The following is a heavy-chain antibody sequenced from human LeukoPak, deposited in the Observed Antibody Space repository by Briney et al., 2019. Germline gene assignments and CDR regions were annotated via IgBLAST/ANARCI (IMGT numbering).Heavy chain of an antibody. V-gene: IGHV4-34*01. CDR3: ARYRSAYGSGSYFGGNWFDP. CDR2: INHSGST. CDR1: GGSFSGYY. Sequence: SETLSLTCAVYGGSFSGYYWSWIRQPPGKGLEWIGEINHSGSTNYNPSLKSRVTISVDTSKNQFSLKLSSVTAADTAVYYCARYRSAYGSGSYFGGNWFDPWGQGTLVTVSS. J-gene: IGHJ5*02. D-gene: IGHD3-10*01.